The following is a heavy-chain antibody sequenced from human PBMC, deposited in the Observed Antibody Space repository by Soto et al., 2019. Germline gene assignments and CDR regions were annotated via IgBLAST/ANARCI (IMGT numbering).Heavy chain of an antibody. Sequence: QVQLVQSGAEVTKPGASVKVSCKASGYTFTSYDINWVRQATGQGLEWMGWMNPNSGNTGYAQKFQGRVTMTRNTSISTAYMELSSLRSEDTAVYYCARSGKMTRESRGGYWGQGTLVTVSS. V-gene: IGHV1-8*01. CDR1: GYTFTSYD. CDR3: ARSGKMTRESRGGY. CDR2: MNPNSGNT. J-gene: IGHJ4*02. D-gene: IGHD4-17*01.